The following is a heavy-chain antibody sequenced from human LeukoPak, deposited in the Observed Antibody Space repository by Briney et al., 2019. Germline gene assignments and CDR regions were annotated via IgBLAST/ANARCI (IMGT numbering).Heavy chain of an antibody. CDR3: ARDSIAARPGAKGSDY. V-gene: IGHV4-39*07. CDR1: GGSISSSSYY. D-gene: IGHD6-6*01. Sequence: PSETLSLTCTVSGGSISSSSYYWGWIRQPPGKGLEWIGSIYYSGSTYYNPSLKSRVTISVDTSKNQFSLKLSSVTAADTAVYYCARDSIAARPGAKGSDYWGQGTLVTVSS. CDR2: IYYSGST. J-gene: IGHJ4*02.